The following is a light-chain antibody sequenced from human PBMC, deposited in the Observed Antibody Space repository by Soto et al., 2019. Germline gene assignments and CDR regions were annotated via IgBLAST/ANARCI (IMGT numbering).Light chain of an antibody. V-gene: IGKV3-20*01. J-gene: IGKJ1*01. CDR2: GAS. CDR3: QQYCSSPWT. CDR1: QSLGSGY. Sequence: EIVLTQSPGTLSLSPGERATLSCRASQSLGSGYLAWYQHKPGQAPRLLFHGASSRATGIPDRFSGSGSGTDFTLIIRRLEHEDFAVYYCQQYCSSPWTFGQGTKVEIK.